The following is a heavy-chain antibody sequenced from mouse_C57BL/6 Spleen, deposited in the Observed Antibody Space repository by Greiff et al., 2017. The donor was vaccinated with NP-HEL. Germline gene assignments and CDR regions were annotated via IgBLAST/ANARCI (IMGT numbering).Heavy chain of an antibody. Sequence: EVHLVESGGGLVKPGGSLKLSCAASGFTFSSYAMSWVRQTPEKRLEWVATISDGGSYTYYPDNVKGRFTISRDDAKNNLYLQMSHLKSEDTAMYYCARDYYGSSKFAYWGQGTLVTVSA. CDR3: ARDYYGSSKFAY. J-gene: IGHJ3*01. D-gene: IGHD1-1*01. CDR2: ISDGGSYT. CDR1: GFTFSSYA. V-gene: IGHV5-4*01.